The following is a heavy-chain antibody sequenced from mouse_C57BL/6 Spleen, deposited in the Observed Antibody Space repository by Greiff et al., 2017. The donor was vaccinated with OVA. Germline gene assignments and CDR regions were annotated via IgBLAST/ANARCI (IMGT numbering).Heavy chain of an antibody. J-gene: IGHJ3*01. CDR3: APIYYEYDLAWFAY. Sequence: VQLQQSGPELVKPGASVKMSCKASGYTFTDYNMHWVKQSHGKSLEWIGYINPNNGGTSYNQKFKGKATLTVNKSSSTAYMELRSLTSEDSAVYYCAPIYYEYDLAWFAYWGQGTLVTVSA. CDR1: GYTFTDYN. D-gene: IGHD2-4*01. V-gene: IGHV1-22*01. CDR2: INPNNGGT.